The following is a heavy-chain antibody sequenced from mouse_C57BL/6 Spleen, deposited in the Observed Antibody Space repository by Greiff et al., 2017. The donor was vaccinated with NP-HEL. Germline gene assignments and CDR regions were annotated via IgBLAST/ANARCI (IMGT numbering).Heavy chain of an antibody. CDR1: GFTFSDYG. CDR3: AGPWGYSSYWYFDV. Sequence: EVKLLESGGGLVKPGGSLKLSCAASGFTFSDYGMHWVRQAPEKGLEWVAYISSGSSTIYYADTVKGRFTISRDNAKNTLFLQMTSLRSEDTAMYYCAGPWGYSSYWYFDVWGKGTTVTVSS. V-gene: IGHV5-17*01. J-gene: IGHJ1*03. D-gene: IGHD2-3*01. CDR2: ISSGSSTI.